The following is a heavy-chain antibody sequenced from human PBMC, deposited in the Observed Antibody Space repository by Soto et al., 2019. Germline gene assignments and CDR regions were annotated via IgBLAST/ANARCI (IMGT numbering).Heavy chain of an antibody. CDR1: GGSISSGDYY. CDR2: IYYSGST. J-gene: IGHJ4*02. D-gene: IGHD3-22*01. CDR3: AREPNYYDSSGYSLGDY. Sequence: QVQLQESGPGLVKPSQTLSLTCTVSGGSISSGDYYWSWIRQPPGKGLEWIGYIYYSGSTYYNPSLKSRVTISVDTSKNQCSLKRSSVTAADTAVYYCAREPNYYDSSGYSLGDYWGQGTLVTVSS. V-gene: IGHV4-30-4*01.